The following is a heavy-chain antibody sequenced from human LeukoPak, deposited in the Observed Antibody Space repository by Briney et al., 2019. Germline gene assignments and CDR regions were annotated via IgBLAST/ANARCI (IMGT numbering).Heavy chain of an antibody. CDR3: TTYLRATDFDY. D-gene: IGHD5-12*01. J-gene: IGHJ4*02. CDR1: GCTFSNAW. Sequence: GGSLRLSCAASGCTFSNAWMSGVRQAPGKGLEWVGRIKSKTDDGTIDYAAPVKGRFTISRDDSKNTLYLQMNSLKTEDTAVYYCTTYLRATDFDYWGQGTLVTVSS. CDR2: IKSKTDDGTI. V-gene: IGHV3-15*01.